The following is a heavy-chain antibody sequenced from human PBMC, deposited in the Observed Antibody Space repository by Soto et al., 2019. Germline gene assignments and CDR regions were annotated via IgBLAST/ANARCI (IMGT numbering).Heavy chain of an antibody. Sequence: QITLRESGPTLVQPTQTLTLTCTLSGVSLSTSGEGVGWIRQPPGKALEWLALIYWDDDKRFSPSLKSRLAITRDIHQYPVVMTMTEMAPEDTAIYYCAPRQRTVVVGAPFDLWGQCSQVTVSS. CDR1: GVSLSTSGEG. CDR2: IYWDDDK. V-gene: IGHV2-5*02. J-gene: IGHJ4*02. CDR3: APRQRTVVVGAPFDL. D-gene: IGHD2-15*01.